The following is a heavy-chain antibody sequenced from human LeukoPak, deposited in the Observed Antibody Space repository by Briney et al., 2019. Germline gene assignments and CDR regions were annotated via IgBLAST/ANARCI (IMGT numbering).Heavy chain of an antibody. J-gene: IGHJ6*02. V-gene: IGHV1-3*01. D-gene: IGHD5-24*01. CDR2: INAGNGNT. CDR1: GYTFTSYA. CDR3: ARGDVEMATSAAIYYYYGMDV. Sequence: GASVKVSCKASGYTFTSYAMHWVRQAPGQRLEWMGWINAGNGNTKYSQKFQGRVTITRDTSASTAYMELSSLRSEDTAVYYCARGDVEMATSAAIYYYYGMDVWGQGTAVTVSS.